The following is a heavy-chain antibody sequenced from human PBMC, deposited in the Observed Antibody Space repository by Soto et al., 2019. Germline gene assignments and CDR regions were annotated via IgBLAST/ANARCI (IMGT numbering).Heavy chain of an antibody. V-gene: IGHV1-69*12. CDR3: ARPVDTAMAVYYYYGMDV. D-gene: IGHD5-18*01. CDR1: GGTFSSYA. Sequence: QVQLVQSGAEVKKPGSSVKVSCKASGGTFSSYAISWVRQAPGQGLEWMGGIIPIFGTANYAQKFQGRVTITADEXTXTXXMELSSLRSEDTAVYYCARPVDTAMAVYYYYGMDVWGQGTTVTVSS. J-gene: IGHJ6*02. CDR2: IIPIFGTA.